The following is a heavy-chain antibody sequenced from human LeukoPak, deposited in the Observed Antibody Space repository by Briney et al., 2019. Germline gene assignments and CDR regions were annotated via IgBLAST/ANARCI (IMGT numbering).Heavy chain of an antibody. J-gene: IGHJ4*02. CDR3: ARGADSSGYYSIFFFDY. CDR1: GGSISSYY. D-gene: IGHD3-22*01. CDR2: IYYSGST. V-gene: IGHV4-59*01. Sequence: TSETLSLTCTVSGGSISSYYWNWIRQPPGKGLEWIGYIYYSGSTNYNPSLKSRVTISVDTYKNQFSLKLSSVTAADTAVYYCARGADSSGYYSIFFFDYLGEGGLVTVSS.